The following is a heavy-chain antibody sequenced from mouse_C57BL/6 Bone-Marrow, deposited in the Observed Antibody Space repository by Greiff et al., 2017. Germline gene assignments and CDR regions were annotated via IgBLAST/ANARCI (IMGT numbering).Heavy chain of an antibody. D-gene: IGHD2-5*01. Sequence: EVMLVESGGGLVQPGESLKLSCESNEYEFPSHDMSWVRKTPEKRLELVAAINSDGGSTYYPDTMERRFIISRDNTKKTLYLQMSSLMSEDTALYYCARHGDYSKSDAMDYWGQGTSVTVSS. CDR2: INSDGGST. J-gene: IGHJ4*01. CDR3: ARHGDYSKSDAMDY. CDR1: EYEFPSHD. V-gene: IGHV5-2*01.